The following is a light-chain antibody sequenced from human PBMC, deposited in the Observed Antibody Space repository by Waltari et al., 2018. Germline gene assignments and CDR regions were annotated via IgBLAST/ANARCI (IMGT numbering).Light chain of an antibody. Sequence: QSALTQPASVSGSPGQSITISCTGTSSDVGGYNNVPWYQQHPGKAPKLMIYEVSNRPSGVSNRFSGSKSGNTASLTISGLQAEDEADYYCSSYTSSSTSLYVFGTGTKVTVL. CDR2: EVS. CDR3: SSYTSSSTSLYV. V-gene: IGLV2-14*01. CDR1: SSDVGGYNN. J-gene: IGLJ1*01.